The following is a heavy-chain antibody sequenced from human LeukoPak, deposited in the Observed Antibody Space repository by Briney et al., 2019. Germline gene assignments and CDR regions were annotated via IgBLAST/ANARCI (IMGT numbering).Heavy chain of an antibody. J-gene: IGHJ4*02. D-gene: IGHD2-15*01. CDR1: GGSISYYY. V-gene: IGHV4-59*01. Sequence: SETLSLTCTVSGGSISYYYWTWIRQPPGKGLEFIGYIYYSGNTNYNPSLKSRVTMSVDTSKNQFSLKLSSVTTADTAVYYCARVLEAATSAFDYWGQGILVTVSS. CDR2: IYYSGNT. CDR3: ARVLEAATSAFDY.